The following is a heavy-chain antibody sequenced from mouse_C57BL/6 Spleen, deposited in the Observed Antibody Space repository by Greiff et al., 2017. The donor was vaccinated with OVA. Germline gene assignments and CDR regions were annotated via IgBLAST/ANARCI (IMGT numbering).Heavy chain of an antibody. V-gene: IGHV5-4*01. D-gene: IGHD1-1*01. Sequence: EVQLVESGGGLVKPGGSLKLSCAASGFTFSSYAMSWVRQTPEKRLEWVATISDGGSYTYYPDNVKGRFTISRDNAKNNLYLQMSHLKSEDTAMYYCARDMGTTVVAPFAYWGQGTLVTVSA. J-gene: IGHJ3*01. CDR2: ISDGGSYT. CDR1: GFTFSSYA. CDR3: ARDMGTTVVAPFAY.